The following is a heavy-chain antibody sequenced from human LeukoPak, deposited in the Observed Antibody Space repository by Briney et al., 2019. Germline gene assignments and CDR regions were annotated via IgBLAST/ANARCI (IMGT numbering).Heavy chain of an antibody. D-gene: IGHD3-22*01. CDR2: IYYSGST. CDR1: GGSISSYY. Sequence: SETLSLTCTVSGGSISSYYWSWIRQPPGKGLEWIGYIYYSGSTNYNPSLKSRVTISVDTSKNQFSLKLSSVTAADTAVYYCARGVRYYDSSGYSYYYYGMDVWGQGTTVTVSS. CDR3: ARGVRYYDSSGYSYYYYGMDV. J-gene: IGHJ6*02. V-gene: IGHV4-59*08.